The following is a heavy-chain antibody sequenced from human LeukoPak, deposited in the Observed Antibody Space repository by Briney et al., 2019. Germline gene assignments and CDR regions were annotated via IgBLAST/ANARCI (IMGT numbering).Heavy chain of an antibody. D-gene: IGHD3-10*01. CDR1: GGSISSGSYY. CDR3: ASLRGELHAFDY. CDR2: MHYSGNT. J-gene: IGHJ4*02. V-gene: IGHV4-39*01. Sequence: SETLSLTCTVSGGSISSGSYYWGWIRQPPGKGLEYIGSMHYSGNTYYNPSLKSRVTFSMDTSKNQFSLKLSFVTAADTAMYYCASLRGELHAFDYWGQGTLVTVSS.